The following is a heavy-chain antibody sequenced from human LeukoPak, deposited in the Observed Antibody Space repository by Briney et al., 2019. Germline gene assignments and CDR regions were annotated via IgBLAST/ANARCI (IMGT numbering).Heavy chain of an antibody. CDR3: ARSLRDAFDI. CDR1: GFTFSSSG. J-gene: IGHJ3*02. CDR2: ISYDGNTK. V-gene: IGHV3-30*03. Sequence: PGGSLRLSCAASGFTFSSSGMHWVRQAPGKGLEWVAVISYDGNTKYYADSVKGRFTISRDNSKNTLYLQMSSLRGEDTAVYYCARSLRDAFDIWGQGTMVTVSS.